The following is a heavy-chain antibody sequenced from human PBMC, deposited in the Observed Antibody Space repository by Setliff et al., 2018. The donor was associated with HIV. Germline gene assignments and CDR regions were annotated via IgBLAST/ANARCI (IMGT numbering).Heavy chain of an antibody. Sequence: ASVKVSCKASGYALTSYSLTWVRQAPGQGHEWMGWISGSNSNTNYAQKFQGRVTVTIDTSTSTAYMELRTLRSDDTAVYYCARAGAVETTHFDYWGQGALVTVSS. CDR1: GYALTSYS. CDR2: ISGSNSNT. CDR3: ARAGAVETTHFDY. V-gene: IGHV1-18*01. J-gene: IGHJ4*02. D-gene: IGHD1-7*01.